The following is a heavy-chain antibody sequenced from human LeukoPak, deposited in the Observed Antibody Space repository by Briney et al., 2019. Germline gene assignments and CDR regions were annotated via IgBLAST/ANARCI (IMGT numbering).Heavy chain of an antibody. D-gene: IGHD6-19*01. CDR1: GYTLTELS. Sequence: GASVKVSCKVSGYTLTELSMHWVRQAPGKGLEWMGGFDPEDGETIYAQKFQGRVTITADESTSTAYMELSSLRSEDTAVYYCARDQSSGWLDRFFDYWGQGTLVTVSS. V-gene: IGHV1-24*01. CDR2: FDPEDGET. J-gene: IGHJ4*02. CDR3: ARDQSSGWLDRFFDY.